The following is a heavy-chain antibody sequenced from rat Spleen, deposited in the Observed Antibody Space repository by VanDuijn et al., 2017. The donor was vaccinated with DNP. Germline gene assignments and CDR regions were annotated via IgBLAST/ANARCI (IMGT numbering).Heavy chain of an antibody. Sequence: EVQLVESGGGLVQPGRSLKLSCAASGFTFSNYDMAWVRQAPTKGLEWVASISPSGGSTYYRDSVKGRFTISRDNAKSTLYLQMDSLRSEDTATYYCAKRGVGAGWYFDFWGPGTMVTVSS. CDR2: ISPSGGST. J-gene: IGHJ1*01. CDR3: AKRGVGAGWYFDF. D-gene: IGHD5-1*01. V-gene: IGHV5-19*01. CDR1: GFTFSNYD.